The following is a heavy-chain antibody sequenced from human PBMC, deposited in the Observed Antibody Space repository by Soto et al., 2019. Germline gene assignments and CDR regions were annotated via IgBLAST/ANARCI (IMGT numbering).Heavy chain of an antibody. CDR1: GYTFTSYD. CDR2: MNSNSGNT. Sequence: ASVKVSCKASGYTFTSYDINWVRQATGQGLEWMGWMNSNSGNTGYAQKFQGRVTMTRNTSISTAYMELSSLRSEDTAVYYCARAVLRFLEWSPPYYYYMDVWGKGTTVTVSS. J-gene: IGHJ6*03. V-gene: IGHV1-8*01. D-gene: IGHD3-3*01. CDR3: ARAVLRFLEWSPPYYYYMDV.